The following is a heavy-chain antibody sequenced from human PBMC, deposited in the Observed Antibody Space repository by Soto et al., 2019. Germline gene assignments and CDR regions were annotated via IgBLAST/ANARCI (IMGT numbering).Heavy chain of an antibody. J-gene: IGHJ6*02. CDR1: GGSISSSNW. CDR3: ARDNIYYYYGMDV. CDR2: IYHSGST. Sequence: LSLTCAVSGGSISSSNWWIWVRQPPGKGLEWIGEIYHSGSTNYNPSLKSRVTISVDKSKNQFSLKLSSVTAADTAVYYCARDNIYYYYGMDVWGQGTTVTVSS. V-gene: IGHV4-4*02.